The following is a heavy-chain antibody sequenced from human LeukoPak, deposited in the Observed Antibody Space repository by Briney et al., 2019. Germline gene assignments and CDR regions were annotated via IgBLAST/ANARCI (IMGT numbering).Heavy chain of an antibody. CDR2: IIPIFGTA. CDR1: GGTFSSYA. J-gene: IGHJ4*02. CDR3: ARRIRNHFDY. V-gene: IGHV1-69*13. Sequence: GASVKVSCKASGGTFSSYAISWVRQAPGQGLEWMGGIIPIFGTANYAQKFQGRVTITADESTSTAYMELSSLRSKDTAVYYCARRIRNHFDYWGQGTLVTVSS.